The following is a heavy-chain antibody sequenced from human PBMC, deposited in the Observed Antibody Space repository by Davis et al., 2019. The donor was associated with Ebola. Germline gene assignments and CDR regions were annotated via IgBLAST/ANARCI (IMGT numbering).Heavy chain of an antibody. CDR3: ARVRVSRFDP. CDR2: IHHTGST. V-gene: IGHV4-39*01. J-gene: IGHJ5*02. Sequence: MPSETLSLTCTVSGGSISSSSFYWGWIRQPPGKGLEWIATIHHTGSTYYNPSLKSRVTISLDTSKNQFSLKLNSVGAADTAVYYCARVRVSRFDPWGQGTLVTVSS. CDR1: GGSISSSSFY.